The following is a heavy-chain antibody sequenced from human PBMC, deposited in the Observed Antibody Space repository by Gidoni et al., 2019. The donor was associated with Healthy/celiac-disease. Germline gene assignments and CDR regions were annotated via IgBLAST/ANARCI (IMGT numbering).Heavy chain of an antibody. D-gene: IGHD3-3*01. CDR3: ARSGSLDY. Sequence: EVQLVESGGGLVQPGGSLRLSCAASGFTFSSYAMHWVRQAPGKGLEYVSAISSNGGSTYYANSVKGRFTISRDNSKNTLYLQMGSLRAEDMAVYYCARSGSLDYWGQGTLVTVSS. CDR1: GFTFSSYA. V-gene: IGHV3-64*01. CDR2: ISSNGGST. J-gene: IGHJ4*02.